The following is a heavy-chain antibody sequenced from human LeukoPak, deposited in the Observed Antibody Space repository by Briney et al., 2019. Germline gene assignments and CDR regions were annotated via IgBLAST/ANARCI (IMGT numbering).Heavy chain of an antibody. V-gene: IGHV1-18*01. CDR1: GYTFTSYG. Sequence: ASVKVSCKASGYTFTSYGISWVRQAPGQGLEWMGWISAYNGNTNYAQKFQGRVTMTEDTSTDTAYMELSSLRSEDTAVYYCATDAWVAGSSTSSDYWGQGTLVTVSS. D-gene: IGHD2-2*01. CDR3: ATDAWVAGSSTSSDY. J-gene: IGHJ4*02. CDR2: ISAYNGNT.